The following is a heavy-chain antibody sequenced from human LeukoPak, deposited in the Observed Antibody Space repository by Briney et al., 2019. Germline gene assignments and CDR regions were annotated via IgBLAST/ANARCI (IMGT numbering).Heavy chain of an antibody. Sequence: GGSLRLSCAASGFTFSSYGMHWVRQATGKGLEWVAFIRYDGSNKYYADSVKGRFTISRDNSKNTLYLQMNSLRAEDTAVYYCAKALYDYDYGDYVADYWGQGTLVTVSS. CDR2: IRYDGSNK. CDR3: AKALYDYDYGDYVADY. D-gene: IGHD4-17*01. CDR1: GFTFSSYG. V-gene: IGHV3-30*02. J-gene: IGHJ4*02.